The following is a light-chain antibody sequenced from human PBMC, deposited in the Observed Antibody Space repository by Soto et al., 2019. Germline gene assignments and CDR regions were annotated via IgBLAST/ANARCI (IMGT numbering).Light chain of an antibody. CDR3: SSYAGSSTYV. V-gene: IGLV2-23*02. CDR2: EVS. J-gene: IGLJ1*01. Sequence: SALTQPAPVSGSPGQSITISCPGNNSEVWSYNLVSWYQQHPGKAPKLMIYEVSKRPSGFSNRFSGSKSGNTASLTISWLQAKDEADYYCSSYAGSSTYVFGTGTKVTVL. CDR1: NSEVWSYNL.